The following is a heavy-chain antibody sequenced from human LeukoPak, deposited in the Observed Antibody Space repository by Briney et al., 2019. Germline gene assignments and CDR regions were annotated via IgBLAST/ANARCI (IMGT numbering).Heavy chain of an antibody. CDR1: GFTFSSYG. Sequence: GGSLRLSCAASGFTFSSYGMSWVRQAPGKGLEWVSAISGSGGSTYYADSVKGRFTISRDNSKNTLYLQMNSLRAEDTAVYYCAKDVLWFGEFYFDYWGQGTLVTVSS. CDR2: ISGSGGST. D-gene: IGHD3-10*01. J-gene: IGHJ4*02. CDR3: AKDVLWFGEFYFDY. V-gene: IGHV3-23*01.